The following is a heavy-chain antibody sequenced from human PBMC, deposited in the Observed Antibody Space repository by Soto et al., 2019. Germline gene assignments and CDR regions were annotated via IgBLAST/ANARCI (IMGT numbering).Heavy chain of an antibody. J-gene: IGHJ1*01. V-gene: IGHV3-23*01. CDR3: AKGYHDFWSGYSH. CDR1: GFTFTSYA. Sequence: GGSLRLSCAASGFTFTSYAMSWVRQAPGKGLEWVSSISISGGSTYYAGSVKGRFTISKDNSKNTLYLQMNSLRAEDTAVYYCAKGYHDFWSGYSHWGQGTLVTVSS. CDR2: ISISGGST. D-gene: IGHD3-3*01.